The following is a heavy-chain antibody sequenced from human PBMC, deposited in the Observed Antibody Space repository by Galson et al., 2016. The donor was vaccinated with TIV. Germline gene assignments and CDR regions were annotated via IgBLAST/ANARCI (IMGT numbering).Heavy chain of an antibody. V-gene: IGHV3-23*01. J-gene: IGHJ2*01. Sequence: SLRLSCAASGFTFTNCAMSWVRQAPGKGLEWVSAISGSGGSTYYADSVTGRFTISRDNSKNTLYLQMNSLRAEDTAVYYCAKKRGYYDSSGHYRGLNSYWYFDLWGRGTLVTVSS. D-gene: IGHD3-22*01. CDR1: GFTFTNCA. CDR3: AKKRGYYDSSGHYRGLNSYWYFDL. CDR2: ISGSGGST.